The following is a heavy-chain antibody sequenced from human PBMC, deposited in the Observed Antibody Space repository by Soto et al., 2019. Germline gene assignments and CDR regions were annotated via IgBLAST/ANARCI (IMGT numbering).Heavy chain of an antibody. V-gene: IGHV5-51*01. D-gene: IGHD3-3*01. CDR3: AILRFLVPAAPYGMDV. Sequence: PGESLKISCKGSGYSFTSYWIGWVRQMPGKGLEWMGIIYPGDSDTRYSPSFQGQVTISADNSISTAYLEWRSLKASDTDMYYCAILRFLVPAAPYGMDVWGQGTTVTVSS. CDR1: GYSFTSYW. J-gene: IGHJ6*02. CDR2: IYPGDSDT.